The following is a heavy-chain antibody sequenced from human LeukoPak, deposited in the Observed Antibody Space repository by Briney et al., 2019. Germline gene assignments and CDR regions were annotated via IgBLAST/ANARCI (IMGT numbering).Heavy chain of an antibody. D-gene: IGHD2-15*01. V-gene: IGHV1-24*01. CDR2: FDPEDGET. CDR1: GYTLTELS. Sequence: ASVKVSCKVSGYTLTELSMHWVRQAPGKGLEWMGGFDPEDGETIYAQKFQGRVTMTEDTSTDTAYMELSSLRSEDTAVYYCATVVVAATGYNWFDPWGQGTLVTVSS. CDR3: ATVVVAATGYNWFDP. J-gene: IGHJ5*02.